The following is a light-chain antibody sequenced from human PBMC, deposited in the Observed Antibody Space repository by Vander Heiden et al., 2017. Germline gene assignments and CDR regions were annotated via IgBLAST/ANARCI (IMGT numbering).Light chain of an antibody. J-gene: IGKJ2*01. V-gene: IGKV4-1*01. CDR3: QQYYSTPYT. CDR2: WAS. Sequence: DIMMTQSPDSVAVSLGERATINCKSSKSILYSSNNKNYLAWYQQKPGQPPKLLIYWASTQESGVPDRFSGSGSGTDFTLTISSLQAGDVAVYYCQQYYSTPYTFGQGTKLEIK. CDR1: KSILYSSNNKNY.